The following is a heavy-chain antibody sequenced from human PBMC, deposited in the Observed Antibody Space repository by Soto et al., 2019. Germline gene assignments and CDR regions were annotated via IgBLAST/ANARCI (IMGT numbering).Heavy chain of an antibody. CDR3: AREGLGRRIIPPYYHDGMDV. CDR2: ISSNGRTL. J-gene: IGHJ6*02. V-gene: IGHV3-48*03. D-gene: IGHD3-3*01. CDR1: GFTFSNYE. Sequence: EMQLVESGGGLVQPGGSLRLSCAASGFTFSNYEFNWVRQAPGKGLEWVSYISSNGRTLYYADSLTGRFTISRDDASNSLYLQMTSLRADDTAVYYCAREGLGRRIIPPYYHDGMDVWGHGTTVIVSS.